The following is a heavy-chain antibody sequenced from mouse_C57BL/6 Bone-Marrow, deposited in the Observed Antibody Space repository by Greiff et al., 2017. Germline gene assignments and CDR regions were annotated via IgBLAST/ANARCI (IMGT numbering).Heavy chain of an antibody. CDR3: TPLWLRRLFAY. V-gene: IGHV14-4*01. CDR2: IDPENGDT. CDR1: GFNIKDDY. J-gene: IGHJ3*01. Sequence: EVQLQQSGAELVRPGASVKLSCTASGFNIKDDYMHWVKQRPEQGLEWIGWIDPENGDTEYASKFQGKATITADTSSNTAYLQLSSLTSEDTAVYYCTPLWLRRLFAYWGQGTLVTVSA. D-gene: IGHD2-2*01.